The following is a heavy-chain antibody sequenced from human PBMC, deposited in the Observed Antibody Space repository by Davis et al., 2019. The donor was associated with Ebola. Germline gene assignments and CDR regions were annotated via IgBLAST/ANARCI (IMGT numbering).Heavy chain of an antibody. Sequence: PGGSLRLSCAASGFTFGSYAMTWARQAPGKGLEWVSAVTSSGGGTYYADSVKGRFIISRDNSINTLYLQMNSLSVEDTAIYYCAKDNRNIWSEVWGQGTMVTVSS. J-gene: IGHJ3*01. D-gene: IGHD2/OR15-2a*01. CDR1: GFTFGSYA. V-gene: IGHV3-23*01. CDR3: AKDNRNIWSEV. CDR2: VTSSGGGT.